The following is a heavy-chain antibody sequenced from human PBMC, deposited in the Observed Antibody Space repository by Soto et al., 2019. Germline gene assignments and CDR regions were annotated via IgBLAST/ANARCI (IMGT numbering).Heavy chain of an antibody. V-gene: IGHV3-73*02. J-gene: IGHJ4*02. CDR1: GFTFSGSA. CDR3: TSQPPRYFDWLFY. Sequence: EVQLVESGGGLVQPGGSLKLSCAASGFTFSGSAMHWVRQASGKGLEWVGRIRSKANSYATAYAASVKGRFTISRDDSKNTAYLQMNSLKTEDTAVYYCTSQPPRYFDWLFYWGQGTLVTVSS. D-gene: IGHD3-9*01. CDR2: IRSKANSYAT.